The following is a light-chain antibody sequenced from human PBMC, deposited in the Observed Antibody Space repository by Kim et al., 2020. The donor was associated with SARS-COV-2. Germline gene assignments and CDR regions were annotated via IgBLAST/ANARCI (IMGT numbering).Light chain of an antibody. V-gene: IGKV3-15*01. J-gene: IGKJ1*01. Sequence: SVSTGERANLSCRASQSVSSNLAWYQQKPGQAPRLLIYGTSTRATGIPARFSGSGSGTEFTLTISSLQSEDFAVYYCQQYNKWPPTFGQGTKVDIK. CDR2: GTS. CDR3: QQYNKWPPT. CDR1: QSVSSN.